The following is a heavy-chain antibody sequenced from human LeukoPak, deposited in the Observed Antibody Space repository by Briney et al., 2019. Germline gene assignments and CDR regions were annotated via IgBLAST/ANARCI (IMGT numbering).Heavy chain of an antibody. J-gene: IGHJ5*02. V-gene: IGHV4-59*01. CDR2: IYYSGST. CDR3: ARLRGYSYEIWFDP. Sequence: PSETLSLTCTVSGGSISSYYWSWIRQPPGKGLEWIGYIYYSGSTNYNPSLKSRVTISVDTSKNQFSLKLSSVTAADTAVYYCARLRGYSYEIWFDPWGQGTLVTVSS. D-gene: IGHD5-18*01. CDR1: GGSISSYY.